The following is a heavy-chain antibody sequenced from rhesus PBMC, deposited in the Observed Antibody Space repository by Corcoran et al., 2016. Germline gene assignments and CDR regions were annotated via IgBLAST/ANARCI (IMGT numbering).Heavy chain of an antibody. Sequence: QVQLQESGPGVVKPSETLSLTCAVSGGSISDSYLWSWIRQPPGKGLEWSGYIYGNRASTNSNPPPQSRVTISKDTSKNQFSLKRYSVTAADTAVYYWARDPWKQRRLVRELPTRPPNPQTDFCFEFWGQGALVTVSS. CDR1: GGSISDSYL. CDR2: IYGNRAST. V-gene: IGHV4S10*01. CDR3: ARDPWKQRRLVRELPTRPPNPQTDFCFEF. J-gene: IGHJ1*01. D-gene: IGHD6-31*01.